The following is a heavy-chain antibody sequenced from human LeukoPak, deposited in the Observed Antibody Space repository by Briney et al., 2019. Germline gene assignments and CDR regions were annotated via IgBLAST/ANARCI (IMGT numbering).Heavy chain of an antibody. CDR2: IKQDGSEQ. J-gene: IGHJ6*03. D-gene: IGHD3-10*01. CDR3: ARDSDYYYYYMDV. Sequence: TGGSLRLSCAASGFTFSSYWMSWVRQAPGKGLEWVANIKQDGSEQNYVDSVKGRFSISRDNPKNSLYPQMNSLRAEDKAVYYCARDSDYYYYYMDVWGKGTTVAVSS. V-gene: IGHV3-7*01. CDR1: GFTFSSYW.